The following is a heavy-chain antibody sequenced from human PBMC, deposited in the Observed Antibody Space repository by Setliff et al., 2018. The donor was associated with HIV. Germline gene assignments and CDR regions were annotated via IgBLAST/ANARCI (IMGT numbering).Heavy chain of an antibody. Sequence: ASVKVSCKASGYTFTDYAMHWVRQAPGQRLEWVGWINVVNGNIKYSQKFQGRVTIIRDTSASTAYMELSSLRSEDTAVYYCARAHLTGTTVGLADYWARERWSPSPQ. CDR3: ARAHLTGTTVGLADY. V-gene: IGHV1-3*01. CDR1: GYTFTDYA. CDR2: INVVNGNI. J-gene: IGHJ4*02. D-gene: IGHD1-7*01.